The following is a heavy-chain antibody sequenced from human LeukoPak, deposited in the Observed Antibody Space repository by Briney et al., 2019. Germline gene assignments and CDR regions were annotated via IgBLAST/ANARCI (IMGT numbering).Heavy chain of an antibody. CDR3: AKPASASDNDY. CDR1: GYTFRSYG. D-gene: IGHD2-21*02. CDR2: IRHDGDIT. V-gene: IGHV3-30*02. J-gene: IGHJ4*02. Sequence: GGSLRLSCTASGYTFRSYGFHWVRQAPGKGLEWVAFIRHDGDITYYVDSVKGRFTISRDDSKNTLYLQMNSLGPEDMAVYYCAKPASASDNDYWGPGILVIVSS.